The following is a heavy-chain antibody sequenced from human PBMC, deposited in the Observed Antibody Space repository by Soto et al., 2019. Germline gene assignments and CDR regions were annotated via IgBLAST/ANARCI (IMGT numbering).Heavy chain of an antibody. J-gene: IGHJ6*02. CDR1: GYSFSKHW. V-gene: IGHV5-10-1*03. Sequence: EVQLVQSGAEVKKPGESLRIACKASGYSFSKHWITWVRQMPGKGLEWMGRIDPSDSYTSYSPSFQGHVTISTDTSISTAFLQWSSLKSSDSAQYYCARHEYSTSSIDYYFGVDVWGQGTTVTVSS. D-gene: IGHD6-6*01. CDR2: IDPSDSYT. CDR3: ARHEYSTSSIDYYFGVDV.